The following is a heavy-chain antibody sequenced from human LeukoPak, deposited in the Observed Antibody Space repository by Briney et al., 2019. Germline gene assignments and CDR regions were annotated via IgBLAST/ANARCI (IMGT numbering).Heavy chain of an antibody. CDR1: GFTVSSNH. V-gene: IGHV3-53*01. CDR2: IYSGGST. D-gene: IGHD6-13*01. Sequence: PGGSLRLSCAASGFTVSSNHMGWVRQAPGKGLEWVSVIYSGGSTCYADSVKGRFTISRDNSKNTLYLQMNSLRAEDTAVYYCARLIAAAALYDYWGQGTLVTVSS. CDR3: ARLIAAAALYDY. J-gene: IGHJ4*02.